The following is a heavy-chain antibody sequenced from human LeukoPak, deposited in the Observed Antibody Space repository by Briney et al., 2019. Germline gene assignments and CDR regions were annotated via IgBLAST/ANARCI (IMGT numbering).Heavy chain of an antibody. CDR1: GYTLTELS. D-gene: IGHD2-2*01. Sequence: GASVKVSCKVSGYTLTELSMHWVRQAPGKGLEWMGGFDPEDGETIYAQKFQGRVTMTEDTSTDTAYMELSSLRAEDTAVYYCARAPMGGSYSKAGWFDPWGQGTLVTVSS. J-gene: IGHJ5*02. CDR3: ARAPMGGSYSKAGWFDP. CDR2: FDPEDGET. V-gene: IGHV1-24*01.